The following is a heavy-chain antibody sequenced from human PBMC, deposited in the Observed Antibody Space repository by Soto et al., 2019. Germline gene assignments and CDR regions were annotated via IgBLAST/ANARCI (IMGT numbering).Heavy chain of an antibody. CDR2: INAGNGNT. D-gene: IGHD1-26*01. CDR1: GYTFTNYA. Sequence: QVQLVQSGAEVKKPGASVKVSCKASGYTFTNYAMHWVRKAPGHRLEWMGWINAGNGNTKYSQKFQGRVTITRDTSASTAYMELSSLRSEDTAVYYCARGGILYWYFDLWGRGTLVTVSS. V-gene: IGHV1-3*01. J-gene: IGHJ2*01. CDR3: ARGGILYWYFDL.